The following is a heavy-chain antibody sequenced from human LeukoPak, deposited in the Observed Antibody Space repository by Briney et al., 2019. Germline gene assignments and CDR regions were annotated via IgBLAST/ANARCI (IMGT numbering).Heavy chain of an antibody. Sequence: PSETLSLTCTVSGGSIISDNHFWSWIRQHPGKDLEWIGYMYYSGITNSSPSLKSRVTISLDTSKNQFSLRLRSVTAADTAVYYCARHPDSVAGLDSWGQGALVSVSS. V-gene: IGHV4-61*01. CDR3: ARHPDSVAGLDS. CDR2: MYYSGIT. J-gene: IGHJ4*02. D-gene: IGHD3-16*01. CDR1: GGSIISDNHF.